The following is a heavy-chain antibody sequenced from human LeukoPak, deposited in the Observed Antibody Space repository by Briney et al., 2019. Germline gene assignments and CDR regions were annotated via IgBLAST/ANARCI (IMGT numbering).Heavy chain of an antibody. V-gene: IGHV4-4*07. CDR3: ARGRDYYGSGSYYKTRPNSGLTFDY. Sequence: PSETLSLTCTVSGGSINTYYWSWIRQPAGKGLEWIGRMYPSGSTNYNPSLKSRVTISVDTSKNQFSLKLSSVTAADTAVYYCARGRDYYGSGSYYKTRPNSGLTFDYWGQGTLVTVSS. J-gene: IGHJ4*02. CDR1: GGSINTYY. D-gene: IGHD3-10*01. CDR2: MYPSGST.